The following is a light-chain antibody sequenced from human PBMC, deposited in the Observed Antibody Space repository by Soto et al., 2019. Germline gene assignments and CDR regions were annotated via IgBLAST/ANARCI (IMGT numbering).Light chain of an antibody. J-gene: IGLJ2*01. V-gene: IGLV1-44*01. CDR3: AAWDDGLNGVV. Sequence: QSVLTQPPSASGTPGQRVTISCSGSSSDIGSNTVNWYQQLPGTTPKLLIYNNNHRPSGVPDRFSVSKSGTSASLAISGLQSEDEADYYCAAWDDGLNGVVFGGGTKVTVL. CDR1: SSDIGSNT. CDR2: NNN.